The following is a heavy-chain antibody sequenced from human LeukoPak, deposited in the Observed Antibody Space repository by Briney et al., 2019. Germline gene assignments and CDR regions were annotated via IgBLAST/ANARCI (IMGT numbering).Heavy chain of an antibody. CDR3: ARHVLTFSSSWYIGYFQH. CDR2: IYYNGST. CDR1: GGSISSHY. V-gene: IGHV4-59*08. J-gene: IGHJ1*01. D-gene: IGHD6-13*01. Sequence: PSETLSLTCTVSGGSISSHYWSWIRQPPGKGLEWIGYIYYNGSTNYNPSLKSWVTISVDTSKNQLSLNLNSVTAADTAVYYCARHVLTFSSSWYIGYFQHWGQGALLTVSS.